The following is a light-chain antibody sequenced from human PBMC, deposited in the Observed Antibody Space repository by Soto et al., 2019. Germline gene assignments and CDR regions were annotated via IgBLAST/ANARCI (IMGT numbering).Light chain of an antibody. Sequence: QSVLTQPPSVSAAPGQRVTFSCSGSSSNIGGNSVSWYQQLPGTAPKLLIYDDDKRPSGIPDRYSGSKSGTSATLGITGFQTGDEADYYCGSWDSSLSAHVFGTGTKVTVL. CDR2: DDD. CDR1: SSNIGGNS. CDR3: GSWDSSLSAHV. J-gene: IGLJ1*01. V-gene: IGLV1-51*01.